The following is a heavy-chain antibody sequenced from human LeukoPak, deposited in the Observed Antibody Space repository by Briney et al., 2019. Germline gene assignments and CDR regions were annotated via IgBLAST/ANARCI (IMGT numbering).Heavy chain of an antibody. CDR3: AKGRGYSGYDFFDY. V-gene: IGHV3-23*01. J-gene: IGHJ4*02. CDR2: ISGSGGST. D-gene: IGHD5-12*01. Sequence: GGSLRLSCAASGFTFTSYAMSWVRQAPGKGLEWVSAISGSGGSTYYADSVKGRFTISRDNSKNTLYLQMNSLRAEDTALYYCAKGRGYSGYDFFDYWGQGTLVTVSS. CDR1: GFTFTSYA.